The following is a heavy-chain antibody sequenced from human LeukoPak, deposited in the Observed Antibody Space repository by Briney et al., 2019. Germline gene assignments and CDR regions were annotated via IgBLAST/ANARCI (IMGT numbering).Heavy chain of an antibody. CDR2: IYYSGST. D-gene: IGHD1-14*01. CDR3: ARLSGDPGPEAFDI. CDR1: GGSISSYY. V-gene: IGHV4-59*01. J-gene: IGHJ3*02. Sequence: SETLSLTCTVSGGSISSYYWSWIRQPPGKGLEWIGYIYYSGSTNYNPSLKSRVTISVDTSKNQFSLKLSSVIAADTAVYYCARLSGDPGPEAFDIWGRGTMVTVSS.